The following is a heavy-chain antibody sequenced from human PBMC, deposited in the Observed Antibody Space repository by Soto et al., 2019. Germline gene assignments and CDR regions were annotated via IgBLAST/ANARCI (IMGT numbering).Heavy chain of an antibody. CDR2: IYYSGST. Sequence: SSETLSLTCTVSGGSISSGGYYWSWIRQHPGKGLEWIGYIYYSGSTYYNPSLKSRVTISVDTSKNQFSLKLSSVTAADTAVYYCASAVTYDSSGYYWDFDYWGQGTLVTVSS. D-gene: IGHD3-22*01. CDR3: ASAVTYDSSGYYWDFDY. V-gene: IGHV4-31*03. CDR1: GGSISSGGYY. J-gene: IGHJ4*02.